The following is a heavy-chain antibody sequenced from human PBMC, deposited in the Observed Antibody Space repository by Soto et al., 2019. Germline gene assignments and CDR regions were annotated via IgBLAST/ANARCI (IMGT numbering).Heavy chain of an antibody. Sequence: QVQLVQSGAEVKKPGSSVKVSCKTSGVSFNNNGIGWVRQAPGHGLEWMGGVSPPFRTSNYARKFQGRISITADASTGKVNMELSSLTSEATAQYYCARVLYYGSGSYSPYGMDVWGQGTTVTVSS. CDR1: GVSFNNNG. CDR2: VSPPFRTS. D-gene: IGHD3-10*01. J-gene: IGHJ6*02. V-gene: IGHV1-69*01. CDR3: ARVLYYGSGSYSPYGMDV.